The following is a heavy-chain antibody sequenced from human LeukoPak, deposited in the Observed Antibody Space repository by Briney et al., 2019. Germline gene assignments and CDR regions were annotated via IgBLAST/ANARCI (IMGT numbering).Heavy chain of an antibody. J-gene: IGHJ4*02. CDR2: ISSSTSYI. Sequence: GGSLRLSCAASGFTFDDYDMSWVRQAPGKGLEWVSSISSSTSYIYYADSVKGRFTISKDNAKNSLYLQMNSLRAEDTAVYYCARAGGSTVSHSDYWGQGTLVTVSS. V-gene: IGHV3-21*01. CDR3: ARAGGSTVSHSDY. D-gene: IGHD4-17*01. CDR1: GFTFDDYD.